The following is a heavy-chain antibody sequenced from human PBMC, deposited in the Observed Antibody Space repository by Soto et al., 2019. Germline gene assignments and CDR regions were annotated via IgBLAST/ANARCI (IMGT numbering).Heavy chain of an antibody. V-gene: IGHV3-7*01. Sequence: EVQLVESGGGLVQPGGSLRLSCAASGFTFSNYWMSWVRQAPGKGPEWVANIKQDGSEKNYVDSVEGRFTISRDNGKNSLYLQMNSLRAEDTAVYYCATYAHHTFDSWGQGTLVTVSS. CDR3: ATYAHHTFDS. CDR1: GFTFSNYW. J-gene: IGHJ5*01. CDR2: IKQDGSEK. D-gene: IGHD3-16*01.